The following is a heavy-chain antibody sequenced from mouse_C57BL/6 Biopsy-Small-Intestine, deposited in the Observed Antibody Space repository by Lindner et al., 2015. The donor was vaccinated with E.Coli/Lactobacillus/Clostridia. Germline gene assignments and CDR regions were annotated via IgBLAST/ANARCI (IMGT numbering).Heavy chain of an antibody. CDR1: GYTFISYV. V-gene: IGHV1-14*01. J-gene: IGHJ2*01. CDR2: INPYNDGT. CDR3: ARRGLPLFDF. Sequence: VQLQESGPELVKPGASVKMSCKASGYTFISYVLHWVKQKPGQGLEWIGYINPYNDGTRYNEKFKGKATLTSDKSSSIAYMEFSSLTSEDSAVYYCARRGLPLFDFWGQGTTLTVSS.